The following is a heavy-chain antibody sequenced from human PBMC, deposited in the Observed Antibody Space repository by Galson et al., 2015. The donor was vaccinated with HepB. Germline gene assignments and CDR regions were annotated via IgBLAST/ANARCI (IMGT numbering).Heavy chain of an antibody. Sequence: SVKVSCKASGYTFTTYGISWVRQAPGLGLEWMGWISVYNGDTTYIQKLKGRVTMTTDTSTSTAYMELRSLRSDDTAVYYCAAHYYDRSAFFHWGQGTLVTVSS. D-gene: IGHD3-22*01. CDR1: GYTFTTYG. CDR2: ISVYNGDT. CDR3: AAHYYDRSAFFH. J-gene: IGHJ4*02. V-gene: IGHV1-18*04.